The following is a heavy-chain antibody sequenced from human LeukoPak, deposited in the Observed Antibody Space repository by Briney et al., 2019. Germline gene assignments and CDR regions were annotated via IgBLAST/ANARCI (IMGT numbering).Heavy chain of an antibody. D-gene: IGHD6-13*01. Sequence: SETLSLTCTVSGGSISSGGYYWSWIRRHPGKGLEWIGYIYHSGSTYYNPSLKSRLTISVDTSKNQFSLKLGSVTAADTAVYYCARSRLGRMAAAGPPDNWGQGTLVTVSS. V-gene: IGHV4-31*03. CDR3: ARSRLGRMAAAGPPDN. J-gene: IGHJ4*02. CDR2: IYHSGST. CDR1: GGSISSGGYY.